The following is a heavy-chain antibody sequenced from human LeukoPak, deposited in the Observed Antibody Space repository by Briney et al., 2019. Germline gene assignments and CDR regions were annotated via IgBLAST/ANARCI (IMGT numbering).Heavy chain of an antibody. J-gene: IGHJ4*02. CDR2: LKQDGSEK. CDR3: ARDDGFSSASGIYQNYFDH. D-gene: IGHD3-10*01. V-gene: IGHV3-7*01. CDR1: GFTFSAYW. Sequence: PGGSLGLSCAASGFTFSAYWMGWVREAPGEGVEWVAKLKQDGSEKYYVDSLKGRFTISRDNAKNSLYLQMHSRTGEDTVVYYCARDDGFSSASGIYQNYFDHWGQGILVTVSP.